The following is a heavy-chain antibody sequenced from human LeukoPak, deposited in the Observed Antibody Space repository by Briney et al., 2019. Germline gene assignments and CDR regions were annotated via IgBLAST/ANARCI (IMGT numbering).Heavy chain of an antibody. J-gene: IGHJ4*02. CDR2: IGTAGDT. Sequence: GGSLRLSCAASGFTFSSYDMHWVRQATGKGLEWVSAIGTAGDTYYPGSVKGRFTISRENAKNSLYLQMNSLRAGDTAVYYCVRTDGSSWAFDYWGQGTLVTVYS. D-gene: IGHD6-13*01. CDR3: VRTDGSSWAFDY. CDR1: GFTFSSYD. V-gene: IGHV3-13*01.